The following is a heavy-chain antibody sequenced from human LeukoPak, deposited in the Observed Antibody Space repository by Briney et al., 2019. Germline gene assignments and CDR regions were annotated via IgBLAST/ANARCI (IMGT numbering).Heavy chain of an antibody. Sequence: GASVKVSCKASGYTFTGYYMHWVRRAPGQGLEWMGWINPNSGGTNYAQKFQGRVTMTRDTSISTAYMELSRLRSDDTAVYYCARDLSYDLWSGYLSSPGYWGQGTLVTVSS. CDR1: GYTFTGYY. CDR3: ARDLSYDLWSGYLSSPGY. V-gene: IGHV1-2*02. J-gene: IGHJ4*02. CDR2: INPNSGGT. D-gene: IGHD3-3*01.